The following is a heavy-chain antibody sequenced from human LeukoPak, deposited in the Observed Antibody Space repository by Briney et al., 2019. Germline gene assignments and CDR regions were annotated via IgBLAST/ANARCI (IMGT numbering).Heavy chain of an antibody. D-gene: IGHD4-17*01. CDR1: GGSLSSGDSY. CDR2: IYYSGST. V-gene: IGHV4-30-4*01. J-gene: IGHJ6*02. Sequence: PSETLSLTCTVSGGSLSSGDSYWSWIRQPPGKGLEWIGYIYYSGSTYYNPSLKSRVTISVDTSKNQFSLKLSSVTAADTAVYYCARAQLYGDYVPYGMDVWGQGTTVTVSS. CDR3: ARAQLYGDYVPYGMDV.